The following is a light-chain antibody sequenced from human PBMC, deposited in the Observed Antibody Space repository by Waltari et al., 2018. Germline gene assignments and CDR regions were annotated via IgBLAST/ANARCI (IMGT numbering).Light chain of an antibody. Sequence: AIQMTQSPSSLSASVGDIVTITCRASQGIGIDLGWYQQKPDKAPKLLIYAASILQSGVPSRFSGSGSGTDFILTISSLQPDDFAAYYCLQDYDYPWTFGQGTKVEIK. CDR1: QGIGID. CDR3: LQDYDYPWT. CDR2: AAS. V-gene: IGKV1-6*01. J-gene: IGKJ1*01.